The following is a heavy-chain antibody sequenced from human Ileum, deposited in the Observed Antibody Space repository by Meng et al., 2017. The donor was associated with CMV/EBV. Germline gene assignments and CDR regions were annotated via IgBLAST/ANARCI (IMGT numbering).Heavy chain of an antibody. J-gene: IGHJ4*02. CDR3: ARAEEYYYDSRGYYFSDY. V-gene: IGHV4-34*02. D-gene: IGHD3-22*01. CDR1: SESFSGYY. CDR2: INHSGST. Sequence: GHRRRGGAGLLKPLEALSLSCALYSESFSGYYWSWVRQPPGKGLEWIGEINHSGSTNYNPSLKSRVTISADTSKNQFSLKLSSVTAADTALYYCARAEEYYYDSRGYYFSDYWGQGTLVTVSS.